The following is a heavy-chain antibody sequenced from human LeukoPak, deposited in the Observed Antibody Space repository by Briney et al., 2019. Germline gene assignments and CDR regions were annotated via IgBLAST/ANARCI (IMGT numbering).Heavy chain of an antibody. CDR2: ISSSSSYI. D-gene: IGHD3-22*01. V-gene: IGHV3-21*04. CDR3: AKSDSSGYYLRRFGY. J-gene: IGHJ4*02. CDR1: GFTFSSYS. Sequence: GGSLRLSCAASGFTFSSYSMNWVRQAPGKGLEWVSSISSSSSYIYYADSVKGRFTISRDNSKNTLYLQMNSLRAEDTAVYYCAKSDSSGYYLRRFGYWGQGTLVTVSS.